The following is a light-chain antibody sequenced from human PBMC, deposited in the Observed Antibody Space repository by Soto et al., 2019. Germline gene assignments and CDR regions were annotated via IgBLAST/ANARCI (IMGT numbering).Light chain of an antibody. CDR1: SSDIGGYNY. Sequence: QSALTQPASVSGFPGQSITISCTGTSSDIGGYNYVSWYQQHPGKAPKLLIYEVSHRPSSVSYRFSASKSGNTASLTISGLQAEDEADYYCSSYTDTIAPVLFGGGTKLTVL. V-gene: IGLV2-14*01. CDR2: EVS. CDR3: SSYTDTIAPVL. J-gene: IGLJ2*01.